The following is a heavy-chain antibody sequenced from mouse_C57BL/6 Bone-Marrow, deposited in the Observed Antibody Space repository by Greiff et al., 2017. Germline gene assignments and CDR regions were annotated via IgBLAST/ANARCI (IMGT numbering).Heavy chain of an antibody. V-gene: IGHV1-72*01. CDR1: GYNFTSYW. J-gene: IGHJ2*01. CDR3: ERCARSEYFDY. CDR2: IDPKSGGT. Sequence: VQLQQPGAELVKPGASVKLSCKASGYNFTSYWMHWVKQRPGRGLEWIGRIDPKSGGTKYNEKFKGKATLTVDKPSRTASMQLSSLTSEDSAVYSFERCARSEYFDYWGQGTTLTVSS. D-gene: IGHD3-3*01.